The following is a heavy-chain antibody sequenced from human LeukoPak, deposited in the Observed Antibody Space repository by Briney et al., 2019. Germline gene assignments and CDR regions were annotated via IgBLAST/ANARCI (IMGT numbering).Heavy chain of an antibody. CDR1: GGTFSSYA. Sequence: SVKVSCKASGGTFSSYAISWVRQAPGQGLEWMGGIIPIFGTANYAQKFQGRVTITADESTSAAYMELSSLRSEDTAVYYCARGFSSSSPFDYWGQGTLVTVSS. CDR2: IIPIFGTA. CDR3: ARGFSSSSPFDY. D-gene: IGHD6-6*01. V-gene: IGHV1-69*13. J-gene: IGHJ4*02.